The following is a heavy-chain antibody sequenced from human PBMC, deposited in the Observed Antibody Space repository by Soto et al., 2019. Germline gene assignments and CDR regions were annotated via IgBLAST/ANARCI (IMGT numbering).Heavy chain of an antibody. Sequence: QVQLVQSGAEVKKPGSSVKVSCKASGGTFSGYAISWVRQAPGQGLEWMGGIIPIFGTANYAQKFQGRVTITADESTSTAYMELSSLRSEDTAVYYCARVLNPLHHYYFDYWGQGTLVTVSS. CDR3: ARVLNPLHHYYFDY. CDR2: IIPIFGTA. V-gene: IGHV1-69*12. D-gene: IGHD2-21*02. CDR1: GGTFSGYA. J-gene: IGHJ4*02.